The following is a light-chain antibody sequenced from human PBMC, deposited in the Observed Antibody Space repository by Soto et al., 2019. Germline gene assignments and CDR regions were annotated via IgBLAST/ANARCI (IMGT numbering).Light chain of an antibody. Sequence: DIQMTQSPSSLSASVGDRITITCRASQSIRYSLNWYQQKPGEAPKLLIYATSSLQSGVPSRFTGSGSGTDFTLTLSSLQPEDFATYYCQQSYITPPTFGPGTKVDIK. J-gene: IGKJ3*01. V-gene: IGKV1-39*01. CDR1: QSIRYS. CDR3: QQSYITPPT. CDR2: ATS.